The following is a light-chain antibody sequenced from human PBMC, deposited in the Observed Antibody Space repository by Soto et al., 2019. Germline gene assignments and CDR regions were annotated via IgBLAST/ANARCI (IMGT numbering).Light chain of an antibody. CDR2: DSS. V-gene: IGKV1-33*01. CDR3: QQYDTLPLT. J-gene: IGKJ5*01. CDR1: QDITNY. Sequence: DIQMTQSPSSLSASVGDRVTIICHASQDITNYLNWYQQKPGKAPNLLIHDSSNLETGVPSRLSGSGTGTYLSFTISSLQPEDMATYYCQQYDTLPLTFGQGTRLEIK.